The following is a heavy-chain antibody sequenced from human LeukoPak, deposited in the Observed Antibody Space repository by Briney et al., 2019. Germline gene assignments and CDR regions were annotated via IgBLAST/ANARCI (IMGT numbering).Heavy chain of an antibody. V-gene: IGHV4-38-2*02. Sequence: PSETLSLTCTVFGYSISSGYYWGWIRQPPGKGLEWIGSIYHSGSTYYNPSLKSRVTISVDTSKNKFSLKLSSVTAADTAVYYCATNLKYCSSTSCKYYFDYWGQGTLVTVSS. J-gene: IGHJ4*02. CDR3: ATNLKYCSSTSCKYYFDY. CDR2: IYHSGST. CDR1: GYSISSGYY. D-gene: IGHD2-2*01.